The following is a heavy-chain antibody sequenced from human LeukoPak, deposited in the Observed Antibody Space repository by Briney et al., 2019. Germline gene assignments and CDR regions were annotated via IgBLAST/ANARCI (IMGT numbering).Heavy chain of an antibody. D-gene: IGHD2-2*01. CDR2: ISSSSSYI. Sequence: GGSLRLSCAASGFTFSSYSMNWARQAPGKGLEWVSSISSSSSYIYYADSVKGRFTISRDNAKNSLYLQMSSLRAEDTAVYYCARDSAPRVGYFQHWGQGTLVTVSS. CDR1: GFTFSSYS. J-gene: IGHJ1*01. V-gene: IGHV3-21*01. CDR3: ARDSAPRVGYFQH.